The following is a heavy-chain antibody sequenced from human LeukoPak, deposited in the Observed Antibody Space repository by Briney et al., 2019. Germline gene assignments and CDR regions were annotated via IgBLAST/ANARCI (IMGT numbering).Heavy chain of an antibody. Sequence: GGSLRLSCAASGFAFSNYLMHWVRQAPGKGLEYVSAITGNGGRTYYADSVQGRFTISRDNAKSTLYLQMGSLRPEDTAVYFCATLTYDMGAVPQWGQGAPVTVSA. CDR1: GFAFSNYL. CDR3: ATLTYDMGAVPQ. CDR2: ITGNGGRT. D-gene: IGHD3-9*01. V-gene: IGHV3-64*02. J-gene: IGHJ4*02.